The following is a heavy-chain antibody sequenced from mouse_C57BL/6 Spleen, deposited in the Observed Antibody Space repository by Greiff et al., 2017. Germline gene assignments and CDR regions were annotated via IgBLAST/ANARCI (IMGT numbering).Heavy chain of an antibody. Sequence: VQLKQSGPGLVKPSQSLSLTCSVTGYSITSGYYWNWIRQFPGNKLEWMGYISYDGSNNYNPSLKNRISITRDTSKNQFFLKLNSVTTEDTATYYCARGGDYDSSNYYFDYWGQGTTLTVSS. CDR2: ISYDGSN. CDR3: ARGGDYDSSNYYFDY. CDR1: GYSITSGYY. V-gene: IGHV3-6*01. D-gene: IGHD1-1*01. J-gene: IGHJ2*01.